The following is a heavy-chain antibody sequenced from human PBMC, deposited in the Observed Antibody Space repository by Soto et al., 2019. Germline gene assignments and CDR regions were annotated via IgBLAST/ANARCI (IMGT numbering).Heavy chain of an antibody. CDR3: ARDFGSDLSAPGTVFDY. D-gene: IGHD3-3*01. V-gene: IGHV1-18*04. CDR1: GYFFTTYG. J-gene: IGHJ4*02. Sequence: QVQLVQSGGEVVQPGASVKFSCKASGYFFTTYGISWVRQAPGQGLEWMGWISPYNGNTKNAQNFQDRVTMTTDTSTYTAYMEVRRLRSDDSAVYYCARDFGSDLSAPGTVFDYWGQGTLVTVSS. CDR2: ISPYNGNT.